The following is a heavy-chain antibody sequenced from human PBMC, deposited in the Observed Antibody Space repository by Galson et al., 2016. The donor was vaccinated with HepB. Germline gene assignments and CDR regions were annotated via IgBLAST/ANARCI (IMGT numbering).Heavy chain of an antibody. J-gene: IGHJ5*02. CDR3: ARGGLIWYQNCFDP. V-gene: IGHV4-4*02. Sequence: ETLSLTCAVSGASISPANWWSWVRQPPGKGLEWIGEIYHSGSTNYSPSLQSRVTISVDKSKNQISLTLGSVTAADTAVYYCARGGLIWYQNCFDPWGQGTLVTVSS. CDR1: GASISPANW. CDR2: IYHSGST. D-gene: IGHD2-8*01.